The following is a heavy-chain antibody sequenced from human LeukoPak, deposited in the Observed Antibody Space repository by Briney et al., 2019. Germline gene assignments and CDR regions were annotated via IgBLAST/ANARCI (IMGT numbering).Heavy chain of an antibody. J-gene: IGHJ4*02. CDR1: GYAFADYY. D-gene: IGHD2-15*01. CDR3: ARRYCSGGACYSGIDY. Sequence: ASVKVSCKSSGYAFADYYIHWVRQAPGQGLEWMGWIIPNSGGTRYAQKYQGRVTMTSDTSISTVYMELSRLRSDDSAMYYCARRYCSGGACYSGIDYWGQGTMVTVSS. CDR2: IIPNSGGT. V-gene: IGHV1-2*02.